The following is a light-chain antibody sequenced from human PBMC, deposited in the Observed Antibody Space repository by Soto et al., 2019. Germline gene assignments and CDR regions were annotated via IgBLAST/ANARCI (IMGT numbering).Light chain of an antibody. CDR3: QQSYITLT. Sequence: DIQMTQSPSSLSASVGDRVTITCRASQSISSYLNWYQQKPGKAPKLLIYAASSLQSGVPSRFSGSGSGTDFTRTISSLQPEDFATYCCQQSYITLTVGPGTKVDIK. J-gene: IGKJ3*01. CDR1: QSISSY. CDR2: AAS. V-gene: IGKV1-39*01.